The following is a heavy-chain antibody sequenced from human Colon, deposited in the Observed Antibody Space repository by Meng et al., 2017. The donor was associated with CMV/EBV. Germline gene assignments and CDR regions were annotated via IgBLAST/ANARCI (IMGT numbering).Heavy chain of an antibody. CDR1: GFTFNTYE. D-gene: IGHD3-22*01. Sequence: GESLKISCAASGFTFNTYEMNWVRQAPGKGLEWVSYISSSTTTIYYADSVKGRFTISRDNAKNSLYLQMNSLRAEDTAVYYCARGGGYYYDSSGDVWRLWGQGTLVTVSS. CDR2: ISSSTTTI. V-gene: IGHV3-48*03. J-gene: IGHJ4*02. CDR3: ARGGGYYYDSSGDVWRL.